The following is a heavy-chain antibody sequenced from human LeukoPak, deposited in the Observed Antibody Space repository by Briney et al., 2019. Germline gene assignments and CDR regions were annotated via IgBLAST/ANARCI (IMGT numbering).Heavy chain of an antibody. V-gene: IGHV3-74*01. CDR2: KSDGSST. CDR1: GFTFSSFW. D-gene: IGHD5-24*01. CDR3: VRDGYKPGY. J-gene: IGHJ4*02. Sequence: PGGSLRLSCAASGFTFSSFWMHWVRQAPGKGLVWVSRKSDGSSTSYADSVKGRFTISRDNVNNTLYLQMSSLRAEDTAVYYCVRDGYKPGYWGQGTLVTVSS.